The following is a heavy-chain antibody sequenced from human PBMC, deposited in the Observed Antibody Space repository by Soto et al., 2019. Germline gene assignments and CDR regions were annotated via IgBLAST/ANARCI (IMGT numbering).Heavy chain of an antibody. Sequence: ESGGGLVQPGGSLRLSCAASGFTFSSYSMTWVRQAPGKGLEWVSSISDSGGKTWYADSVKGRFTISRDNSKNTLFLQMNSLRSEDTAVYFCSKWSGFGDAWGQGTLVTVSS. V-gene: IGHV3-23*01. J-gene: IGHJ5*02. D-gene: IGHD3-10*01. CDR3: SKWSGFGDA. CDR1: GFTFSSYS. CDR2: ISDSGGKT.